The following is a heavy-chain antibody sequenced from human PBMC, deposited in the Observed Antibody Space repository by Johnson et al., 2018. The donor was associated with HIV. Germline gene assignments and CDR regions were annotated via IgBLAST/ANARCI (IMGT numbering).Heavy chain of an antibody. D-gene: IGHD3-16*01. CDR2: ISYDGSNN. CDR3: AKGRLGVAFDI. Sequence: QVQLVESGGGVVQPGGSLRLSCAASGFTFSSCAMHWVRQAPGKGLEWVAVISYDGSNNYYADSVKGRYTISRDNSNNTLYVQMNSLRAEDTAVYYCAKGRLGVAFDIWGQGTMVTVSS. V-gene: IGHV3-30-3*01. J-gene: IGHJ3*02. CDR1: GFTFSSCA.